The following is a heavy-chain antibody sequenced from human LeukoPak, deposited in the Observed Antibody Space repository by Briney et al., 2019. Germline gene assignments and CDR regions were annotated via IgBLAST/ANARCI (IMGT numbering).Heavy chain of an antibody. D-gene: IGHD1-14*01. Sequence: VGSLRLSCAASGFTFSSYSMNWVRQAPGKGLEWASSISSCSSYIYYADSVKGRFNISRDNAKNSVYLQMNSLRAEDTAVCYCARGPQPGLDYWGQGTLVTVSS. V-gene: IGHV3-21*01. CDR1: GFTFSSYS. CDR2: ISSCSSYI. CDR3: ARGPQPGLDY. J-gene: IGHJ4*02.